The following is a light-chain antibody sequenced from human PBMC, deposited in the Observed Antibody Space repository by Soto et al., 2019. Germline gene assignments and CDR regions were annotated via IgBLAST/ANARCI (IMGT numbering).Light chain of an antibody. J-gene: IGKJ1*01. Sequence: DIVMTQSPATMSVSPGERATLSCRASQSVSSNLAWYQQKPGQAPRLLIYGASTRATGIPARVSGSGSGSEFTLTISSLQSEDFAVYYCQQYNNWPHTFGQGTKVDIK. V-gene: IGKV3-15*01. CDR1: QSVSSN. CDR2: GAS. CDR3: QQYNNWPHT.